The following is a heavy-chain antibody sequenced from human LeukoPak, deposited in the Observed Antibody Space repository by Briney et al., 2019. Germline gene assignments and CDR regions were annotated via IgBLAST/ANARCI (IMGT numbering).Heavy chain of an antibody. D-gene: IGHD2-21*01. CDR1: GFTFSSYW. CDR2: IKQDGSEK. Sequence: GGSLRLSCAASGFTFSSYWMSWVRQAPGKGLEWVANIKQDGSEKYYVDSVKGRFTISRDNAKNSLYLQMNSLRAEDTAVYYCAKDCALTDYYFDYWGQGTLVTVSS. J-gene: IGHJ4*02. V-gene: IGHV3-7*01. CDR3: AKDCALTDYYFDY.